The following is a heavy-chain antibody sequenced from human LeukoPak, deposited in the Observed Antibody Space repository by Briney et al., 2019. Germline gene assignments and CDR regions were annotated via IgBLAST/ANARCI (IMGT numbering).Heavy chain of an antibody. CDR3: AKYYDSSGYYPEYFQH. CDR1: GFAFSSYA. CDR2: ISGSGGST. D-gene: IGHD3-22*01. V-gene: IGHV3-23*01. Sequence: GGSLRLSCAASGFAFSSYAMSWVRQAPGKGLEWVSAISGSGGSTYYADSVKGRFTISRDNSKNTLYLQMNSLRAEDTAVYYCAKYYDSSGYYPEYFQHWGQGTLVTVSS. J-gene: IGHJ1*01.